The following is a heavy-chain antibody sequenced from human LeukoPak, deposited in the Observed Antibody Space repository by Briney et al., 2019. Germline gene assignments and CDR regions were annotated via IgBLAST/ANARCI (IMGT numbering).Heavy chain of an antibody. CDR2: IKPDGSEK. J-gene: IGHJ4*02. V-gene: IGHV3-7*01. D-gene: IGHD3-22*01. Sequence: GGSLRLSCAASGFTFTNVWMTWVRQAPGKGLEWVANIKPDGSEKYYVDSVKGRFTISRDNSRNSLYLQMNSLRAEDTAVYYCAKVEPAGSDDTSVYRPFDYWGQGTLVTVSS. CDR3: AKVEPAGSDDTSVYRPFDY. CDR1: GFTFTNVW.